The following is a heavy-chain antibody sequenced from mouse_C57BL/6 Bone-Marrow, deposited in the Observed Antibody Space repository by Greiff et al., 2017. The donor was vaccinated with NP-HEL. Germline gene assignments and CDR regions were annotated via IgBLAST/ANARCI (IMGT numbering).Heavy chain of an antibody. CDR3: ARQLRLRAMDY. D-gene: IGHD3-2*02. Sequence: VQLQESGPGLVAPSQSLSITCTVSGFSLTSYAISWVRQPPGKGLEWLGAIWTGGGTNYNSALKSRLSISKDNTKSQVFLKMNSLQTDDTAMYYCARQLRLRAMDYWGQGTSVTVSS. J-gene: IGHJ4*01. CDR2: IWTGGGT. V-gene: IGHV2-9-1*01. CDR1: GFSLTSYA.